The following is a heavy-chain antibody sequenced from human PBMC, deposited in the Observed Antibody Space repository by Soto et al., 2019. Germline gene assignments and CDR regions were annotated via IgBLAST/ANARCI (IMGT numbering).Heavy chain of an antibody. D-gene: IGHD3-10*01. CDR3: GRQAALWEKVDF. CDR2: IETDGATQ. V-gene: IGHV3-74*01. Sequence: GWSLRLSCVFSVFTFAKCWMHWVRQAPGKGLVWVARIETDGATQTYADSVEGRFTISRDNAKNTLYLHMNSLRAEDTAVYYCGRQAALWEKVDFRGHGTPVTV. J-gene: IGHJ1*01. CDR1: VFTFAKCW.